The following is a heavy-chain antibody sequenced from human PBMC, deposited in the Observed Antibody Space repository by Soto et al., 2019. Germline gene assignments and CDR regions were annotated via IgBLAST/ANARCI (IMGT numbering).Heavy chain of an antibody. CDR3: ARDLGSPGAFDI. CDR2: IWYDGSNK. Sequence: QVQLVESGGGVVQPGRSLRLSCAASGFTFSSYGMHWVRQAPGKGLEWVAGIWYDGSNKYYADSVKGRFTISRDNSKNTLNLQMNSLRAVDTAVYYCARDLGSPGAFDIWGQGTMVTVS. V-gene: IGHV3-33*01. J-gene: IGHJ3*02. CDR1: GFTFSSYG. D-gene: IGHD6-19*01.